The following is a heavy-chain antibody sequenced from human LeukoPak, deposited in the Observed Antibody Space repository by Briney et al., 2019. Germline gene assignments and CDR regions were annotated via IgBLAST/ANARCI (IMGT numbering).Heavy chain of an antibody. D-gene: IGHD3-9*01. Sequence: SVKVSSKASGGTFSSYAISWVRQAPGQGLEWMGGIIPIFGTANYAQKFQGRVTITADKSTSTAYMELSSLRSEDTAVYYCARDRGDYDILTGYYRDNWFDPWGQGTLVTVSS. V-gene: IGHV1-69*06. CDR3: ARDRGDYDILTGYYRDNWFDP. J-gene: IGHJ5*02. CDR2: IIPIFGTA. CDR1: GGTFSSYA.